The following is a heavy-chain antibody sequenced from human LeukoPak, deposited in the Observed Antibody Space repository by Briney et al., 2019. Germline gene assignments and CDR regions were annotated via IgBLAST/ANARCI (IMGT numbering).Heavy chain of an antibody. CDR3: ARAPSTTDILTGYYIYWFDP. J-gene: IGHJ5*02. Sequence: ASVTVSCKASGYTFTSYYMHWVRQAPGQGLEWMGIINPSGGSTSYAQKFQGRVTMTGDTSTSTVYMELSSLRSGDTAVYYCARAPSTTDILTGYYIYWFDPWGQGTLVTVSS. CDR2: INPSGGST. V-gene: IGHV1-46*01. D-gene: IGHD3-9*01. CDR1: GYTFTSYY.